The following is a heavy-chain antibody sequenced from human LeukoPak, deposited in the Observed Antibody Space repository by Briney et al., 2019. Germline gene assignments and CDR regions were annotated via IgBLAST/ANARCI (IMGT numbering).Heavy chain of an antibody. D-gene: IGHD4-17*01. CDR1: GYTFTSYG. J-gene: IGHJ5*02. Sequence: ASVKVSCKASGYTFTSYGINWVRQAPGQGLEWMGWISAYNSNTHYAQKLQGRVTMTTDTSTSTAYMEVRSLRSDDTAVYYCARVPNRGDKFDPWGQGTLVTVSS. V-gene: IGHV1-18*01. CDR2: ISAYNSNT. CDR3: ARVPNRGDKFDP.